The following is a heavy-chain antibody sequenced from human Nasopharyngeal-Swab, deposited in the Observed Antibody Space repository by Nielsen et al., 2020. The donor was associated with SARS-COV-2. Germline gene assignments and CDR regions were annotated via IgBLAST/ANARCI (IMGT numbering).Heavy chain of an antibody. CDR2: ISAYNGNT. D-gene: IGHD2-2*02. J-gene: IGHJ5*02. Sequence: ASVQVSCKASGYTFTSDGISWVRQAPGQGLEWMGWISAYNGNTNYAQQLQGRVTMTTETSTSTTCMELRRLRSDDKAVYYCAKDVPLKDIVVVPAAIVWFDPWGQGTLVTVSS. CDR3: AKDVPLKDIVVVPAAIVWFDP. V-gene: IGHV1-18*01. CDR1: GYTFTSDG.